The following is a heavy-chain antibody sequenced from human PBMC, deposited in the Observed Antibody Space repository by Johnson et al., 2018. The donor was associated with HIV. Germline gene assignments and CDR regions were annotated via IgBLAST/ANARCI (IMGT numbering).Heavy chain of an antibody. CDR3: AKAESNYGRAFDI. V-gene: IGHV3-49*03. CDR2: IRSKGYGGTA. J-gene: IGHJ3*02. D-gene: IGHD5-24*01. CDR1: GFAFGDYA. Sequence: VQLVESGGGLVQPGRSLRLSCIASGFAFGDYAMSWFRQAPGKGLEWVGFIRSKGYGGTAEYAASVKDRFTISRDDSKTIAYLQMNSLKTEDTALYYCAKAESNYGRAFDIWGQGTMVTVSS.